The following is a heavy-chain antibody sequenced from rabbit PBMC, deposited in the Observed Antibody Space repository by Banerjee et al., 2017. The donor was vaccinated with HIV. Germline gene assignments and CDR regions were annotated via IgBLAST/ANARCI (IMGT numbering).Heavy chain of an antibody. J-gene: IGHJ4*01. CDR3: ARDLAGVIGWNFDL. V-gene: IGHV1S40*01. Sequence: QSLEESGGDLVKPGASLTLTCTASGFDLSRWWMCWVRQAPGKGLEWIACINSSSGNTVYATWAKGRFTISKTSSTTVTLQMTSLTAADTATYFCARDLAGVIGWNFDLWGPGTLVTVS. D-gene: IGHD4-1*01. CDR2: INSSSGNT. CDR1: GFDLSRWW.